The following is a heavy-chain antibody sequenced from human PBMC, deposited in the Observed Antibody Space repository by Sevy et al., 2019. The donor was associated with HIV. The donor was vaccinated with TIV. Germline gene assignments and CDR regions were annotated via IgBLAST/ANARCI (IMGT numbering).Heavy chain of an antibody. CDR1: GFTFSNYA. D-gene: IGHD5-12*01. CDR2: ISDSGGRI. Sequence: GGSLRLSCAASGFTFSNYAMSWVRQAPGKGLEWVSAISDSGGRIYYADSVKGRFTISRDNSKNTLYLQMNSLRAEDTAVYYCATEGLSGYDAPFAYWGQGTLVTVSS. CDR3: ATEGLSGYDAPFAY. V-gene: IGHV3-23*01. J-gene: IGHJ4*02.